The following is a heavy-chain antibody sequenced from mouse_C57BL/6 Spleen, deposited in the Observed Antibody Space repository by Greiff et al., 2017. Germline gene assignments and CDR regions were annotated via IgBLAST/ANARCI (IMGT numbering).Heavy chain of an antibody. D-gene: IGHD1-1*01. J-gene: IGHJ1*03. CDR3: ARYHYYGSSYGYFDV. V-gene: IGHV1-53*01. CDR2: INPSNGGT. CDR1: GYTFTSYW. Sequence: QVQLKQPGTELVKPGASVKLSCKASGYTFTSYWMHWVKQRPGQGLEWIGNINPSNGGTNYNEKFKSKATLTVDKSSSTAYMQLSSLTSEDSAVXYCARYHYYGSSYGYFDVWGTGTTVTVSS.